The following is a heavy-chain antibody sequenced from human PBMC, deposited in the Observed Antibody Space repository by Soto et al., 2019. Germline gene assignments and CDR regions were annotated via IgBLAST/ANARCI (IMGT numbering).Heavy chain of an antibody. CDR3: AREDCSGGSCYSGPGWFDP. CDR1: GGSISTYY. CDR2: IYYSGST. D-gene: IGHD2-15*01. J-gene: IGHJ5*02. V-gene: IGHV4-59*01. Sequence: PSETLSLTCTVSGGSISTYYWSWIRQPPGEGLEWIGYIYYSGSTNYNPSLKSRVTISVDTSKNQFSLKLSSVTAADTAVYYCAREDCSGGSCYSGPGWFDPWGQGTLVTVS.